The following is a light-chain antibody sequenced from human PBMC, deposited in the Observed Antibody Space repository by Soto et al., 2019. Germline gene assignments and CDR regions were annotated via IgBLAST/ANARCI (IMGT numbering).Light chain of an antibody. J-gene: IGKJ1*01. V-gene: IGKV1-39*01. CDR2: AAS. CDR3: KQSYSSHPT. CDR1: QSISNH. Sequence: DIQMTQSHSSLSSCVEDRVIITCRASQSISNHLNWYQRKQGKAPKLLIFAASSLQSGVHSRFSGSRSGQDFTLTISSLQNEDFANYYCKQSYSSHPTCGQGTKGDIK.